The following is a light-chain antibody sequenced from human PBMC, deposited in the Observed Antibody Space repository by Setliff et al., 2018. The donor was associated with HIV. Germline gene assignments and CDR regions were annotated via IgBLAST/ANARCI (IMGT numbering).Light chain of an antibody. J-gene: IGLJ1*01. CDR3: CSYGSSDTFV. Sequence: QSVLTQPRSVSGSPGQSVTFSCTGTSSDVGSYNLVSWYQQRPGKAPKLIMYEVTKWPSGISDRFSGSKSGNTASLTISGLQADDEADYYCCSYGSSDTFVFGTGTKVTVL. V-gene: IGLV2-23*02. CDR2: EVT. CDR1: SSDVGSYNL.